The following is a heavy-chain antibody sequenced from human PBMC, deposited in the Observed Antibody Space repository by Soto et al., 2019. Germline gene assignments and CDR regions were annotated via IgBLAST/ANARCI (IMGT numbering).Heavy chain of an antibody. D-gene: IGHD3-22*01. Sequence: ASVKVSCKASGYTFTGYYMHWVRQAPGQGLEWMGWINPNSGGTNYAQKFQGRVTMTRDTSISTAYMELSRLRSDDTAVYYCARVLYYYDSSGYYFVDDYYYGMDVWGQGTTVTVSS. CDR2: INPNSGGT. CDR3: ARVLYYYDSSGYYFVDDYYYGMDV. V-gene: IGHV1-2*02. J-gene: IGHJ6*02. CDR1: GYTFTGYY.